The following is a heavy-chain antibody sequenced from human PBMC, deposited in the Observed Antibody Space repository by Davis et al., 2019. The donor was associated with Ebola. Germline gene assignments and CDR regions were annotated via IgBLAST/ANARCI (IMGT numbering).Heavy chain of an antibody. D-gene: IGHD6-19*01. J-gene: IGHJ4*02. V-gene: IGHV3-11*01. Sequence: GESLKISCAASGFTFSDYYMSWIRQAPGKGLEWVSYISSSGSTIYYADSVKGRFTISRDTAKNSLYLQMNSLRPEDTAVYYCAKGWGSSGWYYFDYWGQGTLVTVSS. CDR1: GFTFSDYY. CDR3: AKGWGSSGWYYFDY. CDR2: ISSSGSTI.